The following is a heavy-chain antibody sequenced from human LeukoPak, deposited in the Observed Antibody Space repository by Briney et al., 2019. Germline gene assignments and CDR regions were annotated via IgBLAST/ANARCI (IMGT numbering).Heavy chain of an antibody. D-gene: IGHD2-21*01. V-gene: IGHV3-7*04. CDR2: IKQDGSEK. J-gene: IGHJ3*02. CDR1: GFTFSRYW. Sequence: GGNLRLSCVASGFTFSRYWMAWVRQAPGKGLEWVASIKQDGSEKSCVDSVKGRFTVSRDNAKNSLYLQMNSLTAEDTAVYYCARLVGMFTVFDIWGQGTMLTV. CDR3: ARLVGMFTVFDI.